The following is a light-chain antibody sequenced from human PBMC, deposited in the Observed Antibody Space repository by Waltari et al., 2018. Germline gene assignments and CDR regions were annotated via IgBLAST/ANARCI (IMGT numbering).Light chain of an antibody. V-gene: IGKV1-5*03. J-gene: IGKJ4*01. CDR2: KAS. Sequence: IQIIPSPSTLSASVGDRFTITCRASQSISNWLAWYQQKPRKAPKLLICKASTLESGVPSRFSGSGPGTEFTLTISSLQPNDFATDYGQQNNIYALLTFSGGTKVEIK. CDR3: QQNNIYALLT. CDR1: QSISNW.